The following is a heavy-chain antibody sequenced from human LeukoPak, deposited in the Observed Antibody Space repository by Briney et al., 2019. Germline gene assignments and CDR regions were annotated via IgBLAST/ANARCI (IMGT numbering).Heavy chain of an antibody. J-gene: IGHJ4*02. V-gene: IGHV1-69*05. Sequence: SVKVSCKASGGTFSSYAISWVRQAPGQGHEWMGGIIPIFGTANYAQKFQGRVTMTRDTSTSTVYMELSSLRSEDTAVYYCARVFDGGSPIDYWGQGTLVTVSS. CDR3: ARVFDGGSPIDY. CDR1: GGTFSSYA. CDR2: IIPIFGTA. D-gene: IGHD4-23*01.